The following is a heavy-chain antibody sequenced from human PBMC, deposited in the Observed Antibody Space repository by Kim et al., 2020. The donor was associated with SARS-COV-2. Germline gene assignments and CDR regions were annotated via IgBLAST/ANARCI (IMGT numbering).Heavy chain of an antibody. J-gene: IGHJ6*02. D-gene: IGHD3-9*01. Sequence: GGSLRLSCAASGFTFSSYGMHWVRQAPGKGLEWVAVISYYGSNKYYADSVKGRFTISRDNSKNTLYLQMNSLRAEDTAVYYCAKEGALRYFDWLPPPYYYYGMDVWGQGTTVTVSS. V-gene: IGHV3-30*18. CDR2: ISYYGSNK. CDR1: GFTFSSYG. CDR3: AKEGALRYFDWLPPPYYYYGMDV.